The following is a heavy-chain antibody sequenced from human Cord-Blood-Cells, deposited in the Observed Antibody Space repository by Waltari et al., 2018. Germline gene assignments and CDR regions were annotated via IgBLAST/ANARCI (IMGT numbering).Heavy chain of an antibody. CDR2: INHSGST. J-gene: IGHJ4*02. CDR1: GGSFSGYC. CDR3: ARTMGYYESSGYYY. Sequence: QVQLQQWGAGLLKPSETLSLTCAVYGGSFSGYCWSLIRQPPVKGLEWIGEINHSGSTSYDPSLKSRVTISVDSSKNQFCLKLSSVTAADTAVYYCARTMGYYESSGYYYWGEGTLVTVSS. D-gene: IGHD3-22*01. V-gene: IGHV4-34*01.